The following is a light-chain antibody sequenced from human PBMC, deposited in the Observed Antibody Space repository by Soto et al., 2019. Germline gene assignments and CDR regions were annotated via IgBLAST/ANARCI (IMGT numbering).Light chain of an antibody. CDR3: QQCYSRPQP. CDR1: QRISSH. V-gene: IGKV1-39*01. Sequence: DIQMTQSPSSLSASVGDSVTITWRSSQRISSHLNWYQQKPGKAPKFLIYDASSLQSGVPSRFSGPGSGPDFPLINTSLQHEDFATYFCQQCYSRPQPFVPGTKLKIK. J-gene: IGKJ2*01. CDR2: DAS.